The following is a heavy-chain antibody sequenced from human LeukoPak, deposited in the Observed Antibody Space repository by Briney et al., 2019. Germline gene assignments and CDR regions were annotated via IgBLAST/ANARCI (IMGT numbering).Heavy chain of an antibody. CDR3: ARGNKKDLDAFDI. J-gene: IGHJ3*02. CDR2: IKQEGSEK. Sequence: GGSLRLSCAASGFTFSSYWMSWVRQAPGKGLEWVANIKQEGSEKYYVDSVKGRFTISRDNAKNSLYLQMNSLGAEDTAVYYCARGNKKDLDAFDIWGQGTMVTVSS. CDR1: GFTFSSYW. D-gene: IGHD1/OR15-1a*01. V-gene: IGHV3-7*04.